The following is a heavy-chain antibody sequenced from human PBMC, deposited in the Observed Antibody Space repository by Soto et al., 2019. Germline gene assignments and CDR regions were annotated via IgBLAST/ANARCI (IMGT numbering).Heavy chain of an antibody. CDR2: IGTAGDA. CDR3: ARGTVKGYYYGMDV. D-gene: IGHD1-1*01. Sequence: GGSLRLSCAASGFTFSDYDMHWVRQTTGKRLEWVSIIGTAGDAYYPGSVKGRFTISRENGKNSLHLQMNSLRAGDTAVYYCARGTVKGYYYGMDVWGQGTTVTVS. CDR1: GFTFSDYD. V-gene: IGHV3-13*01. J-gene: IGHJ6*02.